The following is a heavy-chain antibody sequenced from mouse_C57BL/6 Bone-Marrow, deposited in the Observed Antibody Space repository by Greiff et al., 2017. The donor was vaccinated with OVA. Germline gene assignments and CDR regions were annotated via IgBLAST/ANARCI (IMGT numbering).Heavy chain of an antibody. CDR2: ISYDGSN. CDR3: ASSFYYGVDY. D-gene: IGHD2-13*01. V-gene: IGHV3-6*01. J-gene: IGHJ2*01. CDR1: GYSITSGYY. Sequence: VQLKQSGPGLVKPSQSLSLTCSVTGYSITSGYYWNWIRQFPGNKLEWMGYISYDGSNNYNPSLKNRISITRDTSKNQFFLKLNSVTTEDTATYYCASSFYYGVDYWGQGTTLTVSS.